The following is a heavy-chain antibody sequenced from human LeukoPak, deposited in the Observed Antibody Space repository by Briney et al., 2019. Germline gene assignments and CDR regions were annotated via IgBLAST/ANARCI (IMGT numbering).Heavy chain of an antibody. CDR3: ARAQQTDIVATYPLYYYYGMDV. Sequence: SETLSLTCAVSGYSISSGYYWGWIRQPPGKGLEWIGSIYHSGSTYYNPSLKSRVTISVDTSKNQFSLKLSSVTAADTAVYYCARAQQTDIVATYPLYYYYGMDVWGKGTTVTVSS. CDR1: GYSISSGYY. V-gene: IGHV4-38-2*01. CDR2: IYHSGST. J-gene: IGHJ6*04. D-gene: IGHD5-12*01.